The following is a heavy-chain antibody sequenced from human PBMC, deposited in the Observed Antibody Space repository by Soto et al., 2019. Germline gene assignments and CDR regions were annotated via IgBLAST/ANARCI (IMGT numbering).Heavy chain of an antibody. D-gene: IGHD3-10*01. CDR2: ISKDGSKK. CDR3: ANPSGYYFGLGSHDEASDM. Sequence: VPLVESGGGVVQPGRSLRLSCAASGFMFSGFGMHWVRQAPGKGLQWVAGISKDGSKKYYADSVKGRFTISRDNSKKTLYLQMNSLRAEDTAVYYCANPSGYYFGLGSHDEASDMWGQGTGVTVFS. V-gene: IGHV3-30*18. CDR1: GFMFSGFG. J-gene: IGHJ3*02.